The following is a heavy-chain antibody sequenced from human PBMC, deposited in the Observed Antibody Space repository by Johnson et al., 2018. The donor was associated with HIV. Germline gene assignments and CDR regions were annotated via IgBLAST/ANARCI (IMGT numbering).Heavy chain of an antibody. CDR3: ARDGYSGGFDI. V-gene: IGHV3-30-3*01. CDR1: GFTFSSYA. CDR2: ISFDGSNN. D-gene: IGHD2-21*01. J-gene: IGHJ3*02. Sequence: QVQLVESGGGLVQPGGSLRLSCAASGFTFSSYAMHWVRQAPGKGLEWVAVISFDGSNNYYADSVKGRFTISSDNSKNSLYLQMNSLKLEDTAVYYCARDGYSGGFDIWGQGTMVTVSP.